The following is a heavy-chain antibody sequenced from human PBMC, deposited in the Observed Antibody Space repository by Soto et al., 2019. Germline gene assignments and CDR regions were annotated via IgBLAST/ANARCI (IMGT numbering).Heavy chain of an antibody. V-gene: IGHV3-33*01. CDR1: GFSFNSYG. J-gene: IGHJ1*01. CDR2: IWYDGSNK. Sequence: GGSLRLSCAASGFSFNSYGMHWVRQAPGKGLEWVAIIWYDGSNKYYGDSVKGRFTISRDNSKNMVYLQMDSLRVEDTAVYYCARDQAAAGILRGYFQHWGQGTLVTVSS. D-gene: IGHD6-13*01. CDR3: ARDQAAAGILRGYFQH.